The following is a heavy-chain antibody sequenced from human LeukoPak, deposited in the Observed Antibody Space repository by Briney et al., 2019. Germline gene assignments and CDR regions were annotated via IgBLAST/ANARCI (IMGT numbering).Heavy chain of an antibody. CDR2: ISYDGSNK. J-gene: IGHJ4*02. V-gene: IGHV3-30*18. Sequence: GGSLRLSCAASGFTFTAYTMNWVRQAPSKGLEWVAVISYDGSNKYYADSVKGRFTISRDNSKNTLYLQMNSLRAEDTAVYYCAKGSLGSGYYYFDYWGQGTLVTVSS. CDR3: AKGSLGSGYYYFDY. CDR1: GFTFTAYT. D-gene: IGHD3-22*01.